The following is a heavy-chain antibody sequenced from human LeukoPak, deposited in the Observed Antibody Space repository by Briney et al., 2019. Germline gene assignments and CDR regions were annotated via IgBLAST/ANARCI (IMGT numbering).Heavy chain of an antibody. J-gene: IGHJ3*02. Sequence: GGSLRLSCAASGFTFSNYAMSWVRQAPGKGLEWVSGISGSGGGTYYADSAKGRFTISRDNSKNMVYLQMNSLRPEDTAVYFCTREVNAFDIWGQGTMVTVSS. V-gene: IGHV3-23*01. CDR3: TREVNAFDI. CDR1: GFTFSNYA. CDR2: ISGSGGGT.